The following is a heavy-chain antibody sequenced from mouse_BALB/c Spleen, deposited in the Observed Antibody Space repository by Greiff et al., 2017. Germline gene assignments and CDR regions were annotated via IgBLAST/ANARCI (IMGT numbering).Heavy chain of an antibody. D-gene: IGHD2-10*02. CDR1: GYTFSSYW. CDR3: ARKYGNYDWYFDV. V-gene: IGHV1-9*01. CDR2: ILPGSGST. J-gene: IGHJ1*01. Sequence: QVQLKESGAELMKPGASVKISCKATGYTFSSYWIEWVKQRPGHGLEWIGEILPGSGSTNYNEKFKGKATFTADTSSNTAYMQLSSLTSEDSAVYYCARKYGNYDWYFDVWGAGTTVTVSS.